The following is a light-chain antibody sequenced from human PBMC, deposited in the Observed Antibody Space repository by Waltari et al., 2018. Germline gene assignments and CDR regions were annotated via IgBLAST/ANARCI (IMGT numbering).Light chain of an antibody. CDR2: EGS. Sequence: SALTQPASVSGSPGQSITISCTGTSRAVGSYNIVSLYQQHPGKAPKLMIYEGSKRPSGVSNRFSGSKSGNTASLTISGLQAEDEADYYCCSYACSSTLGVFGTGTEVTVL. CDR3: CSYACSSTLGV. V-gene: IGLV2-23*01. CDR1: SRAVGSYNI. J-gene: IGLJ1*01.